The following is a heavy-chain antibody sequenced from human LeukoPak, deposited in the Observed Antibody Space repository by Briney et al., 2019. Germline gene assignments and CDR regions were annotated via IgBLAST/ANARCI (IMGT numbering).Heavy chain of an antibody. Sequence: PSETLSLTCTVSGGSISSNSYYWSWIRQPAGKGLEWIGRIYTSGSTNYNPSLKSRVTMSVDTSKNQFSLKLSSVTAADTAVYYCARVARSSPRHYFDYWGQGTLVTVSS. CDR3: ARVARSSPRHYFDY. V-gene: IGHV4-61*02. J-gene: IGHJ4*02. CDR2: IYTSGST. CDR1: GGSISSNSYY.